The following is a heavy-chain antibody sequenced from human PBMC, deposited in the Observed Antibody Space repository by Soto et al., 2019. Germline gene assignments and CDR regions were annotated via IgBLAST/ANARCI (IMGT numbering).Heavy chain of an antibody. V-gene: IGHV4-61*01. CDR3: ARDANRENFDY. CDR2: IYYSGST. Sequence: PSETLSLTCTVSGGSVSSGSYYWGWIRQPPGKGLEWIGYIYYSGSTNYNPSLKSRVTISVDTSKNQFSLKLSSVTAADTAVYYCARDANRENFDYWGQGTLVTVSS. CDR1: GGSVSSGSYY. D-gene: IGHD2-15*01. J-gene: IGHJ4*02.